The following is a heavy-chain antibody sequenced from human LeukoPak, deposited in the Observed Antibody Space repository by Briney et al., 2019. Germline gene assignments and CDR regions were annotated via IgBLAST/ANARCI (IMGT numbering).Heavy chain of an antibody. CDR3: ARQLYSSGWSFDY. J-gene: IGHJ4*02. Sequence: SETLSLTCIVSGGSVSNYYWSWIRQPPGKGLEWIGYIYYSGSTNYNPSLKSRVTISVDTSKNQLSLKLTSVTAADTAVYYCARQLYSSGWSFDYWGQGTLVTVSS. CDR2: IYYSGST. CDR1: GGSVSNYY. D-gene: IGHD6-19*01. V-gene: IGHV4-59*02.